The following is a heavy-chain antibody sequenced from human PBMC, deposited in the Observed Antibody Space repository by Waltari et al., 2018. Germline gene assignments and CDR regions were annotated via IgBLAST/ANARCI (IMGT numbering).Heavy chain of an antibody. Sequence: QVQLVQSGAEVKKPGASVKVSCKASGYTFTGYYMHWVRQAPGQGLEWMGWINPNSGGTNYAQKFQGRVTMTRDTSISTAYMELSRLGSDDTAVYYCARDPEYGSGKLLLFDYWGQGTLVTVSS. J-gene: IGHJ4*02. D-gene: IGHD3-10*01. CDR3: ARDPEYGSGKLLLFDY. CDR2: INPNSGGT. V-gene: IGHV1-2*02. CDR1: GYTFTGYY.